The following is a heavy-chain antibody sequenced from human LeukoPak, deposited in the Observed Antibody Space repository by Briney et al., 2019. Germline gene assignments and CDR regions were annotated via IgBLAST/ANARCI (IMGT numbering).Heavy chain of an antibody. J-gene: IGHJ4*02. Sequence: QPGGSLRLSCAASGFTFSNSAMSWVRQAPGKGLEWVSVIYSGGSTYYADSVKGRFTISRDNSKNTLYLQMNSLRAEDTAVYYCARDPRDSSGYYPSWGQEPLVTVSS. CDR1: GFTFSNSA. CDR2: IYSGGST. CDR3: ARDPRDSSGYYPS. V-gene: IGHV3-66*01. D-gene: IGHD3-22*01.